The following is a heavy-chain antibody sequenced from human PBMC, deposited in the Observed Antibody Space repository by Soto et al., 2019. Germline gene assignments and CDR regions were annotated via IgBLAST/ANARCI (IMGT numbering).Heavy chain of an antibody. CDR1: GGSISSSNW. J-gene: IGHJ6*02. Sequence: QVQLQESGPGLVKPSGTLSLTCAVSGGSISSSNWWSWVRQPPGKGLEWIGEIYHSGSTNYNPSPKSRVXTXVXKSKNQFSLKLSSVTAADTAVYYCARSPYLAAAPDVWGQGTTVTVSS. V-gene: IGHV4-4*02. CDR3: ARSPYLAAAPDV. D-gene: IGHD6-13*01. CDR2: IYHSGST.